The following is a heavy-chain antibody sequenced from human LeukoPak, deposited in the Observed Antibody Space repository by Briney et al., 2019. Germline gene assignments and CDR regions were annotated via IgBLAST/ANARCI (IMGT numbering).Heavy chain of an antibody. CDR2: INHSGST. J-gene: IGHJ6*02. CDR1: GGSFRGYY. D-gene: IGHD3-3*01. V-gene: IGHV4-34*01. CDR3: ARGKASRNYDFWSGYSLGSGGHYYGMDV. Sequence: PSETLSLTCAVYGGSFRGYYWSWIRQPPGKGLEWIGEINHSGSTNYNPSLKSRVTISVDTSKNQFSLKLSSVTAADTAVYYCARGKASRNYDFWSGYSLGSGGHYYGMDVWGQGTTVTVSS.